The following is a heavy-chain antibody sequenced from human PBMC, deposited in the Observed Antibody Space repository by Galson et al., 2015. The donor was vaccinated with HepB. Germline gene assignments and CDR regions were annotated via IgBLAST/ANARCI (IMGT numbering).Heavy chain of an antibody. CDR3: HGYMEREGMDV. Sequence: QSGAEVKKPGESLKISCKGSGYSFSSYWIGWVRQLPGKGLEWMGIIYPGDSDTRYSPSFQGQVTISADKSTSTAYLQWSTLKASDTAMYYCHGYMEREGMDVWVQGTTVTVSS. J-gene: IGHJ6*02. CDR1: GYSFSSYW. CDR2: IYPGDSDT. D-gene: IGHD1-1*01. V-gene: IGHV5-51*03.